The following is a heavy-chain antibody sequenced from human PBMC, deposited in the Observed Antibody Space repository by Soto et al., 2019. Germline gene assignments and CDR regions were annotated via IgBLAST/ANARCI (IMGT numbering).Heavy chain of an antibody. Sequence: SETLSLTCTVSGGSISSSSYYWGWIRQPPGKGLEWIGSIYYSGSTYYNPSLKSRVTISVDTSKNQFSLKLSSVTAADTAVYYCALSYFGWNDRFDPWGQGTLVTVSS. D-gene: IGHD1-1*01. CDR2: IYYSGST. V-gene: IGHV4-39*01. CDR3: ALSYFGWNDRFDP. CDR1: GGSISSSSYY. J-gene: IGHJ5*02.